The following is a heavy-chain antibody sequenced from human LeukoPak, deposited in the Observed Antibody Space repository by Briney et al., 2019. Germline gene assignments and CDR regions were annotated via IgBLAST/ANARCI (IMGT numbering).Heavy chain of an antibody. J-gene: IGHJ4*02. CDR1: AGSISSGSYY. CDR2: IYTSGST. Sequence: SQTLSLTCTVYAGSISSGSYYWSWIRQPAGKGLEWIGRIYTSGSTNYNPSLKSRVTISVDTSKNQFSLKLSSVTAADTAVYYCARGKGLGVVTTYFDYWGQGTLVTVSS. D-gene: IGHD3-3*01. V-gene: IGHV4-61*02. CDR3: ARGKGLGVVTTYFDY.